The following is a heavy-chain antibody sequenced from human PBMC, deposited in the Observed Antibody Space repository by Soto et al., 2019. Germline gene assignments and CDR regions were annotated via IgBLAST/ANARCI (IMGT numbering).Heavy chain of an antibody. Sequence: GGSLRLSCAASGFTFSSYWMHWVRQAPGKGLVWVSRINSDGSSTSYADSVKGRFTISRDNAKNTLYLQMNSLRAEDTAVYYCARGGYDILTGYSGVDIWGQGTMVTVSS. J-gene: IGHJ3*02. D-gene: IGHD3-9*01. CDR1: GFTFSSYW. V-gene: IGHV3-74*01. CDR3: ARGGYDILTGYSGVDI. CDR2: INSDGSST.